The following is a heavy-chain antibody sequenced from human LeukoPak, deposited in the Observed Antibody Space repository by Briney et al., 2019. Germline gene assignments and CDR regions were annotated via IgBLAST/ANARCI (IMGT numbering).Heavy chain of an antibody. Sequence: ASVKVSCKASGYTFTSYDINWVRQATGQGLEWMGWMNPNSGNTGYAQKFQGRVTMTRNTSISTAYMELSSLRSEETAVYYCARLGIAVAGTGYYFDYWGQGTLVTVSS. D-gene: IGHD6-19*01. CDR3: ARLGIAVAGTGYYFDY. CDR2: MNPNSGNT. J-gene: IGHJ4*02. CDR1: GYTFTSYD. V-gene: IGHV1-8*01.